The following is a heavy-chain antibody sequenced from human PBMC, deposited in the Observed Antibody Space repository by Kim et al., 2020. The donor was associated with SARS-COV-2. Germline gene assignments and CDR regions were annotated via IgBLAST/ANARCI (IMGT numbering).Heavy chain of an antibody. D-gene: IGHD3-10*01. Sequence: GGSLRLSCAASGFTSSTYAMSWVRQAPGKGLEWVSTISSSGESTNYADSVKGRFTISRDTSKNTLFLQMNSLRAEDTAVYYCANLWPQSSAALVYWGQGALVTVSS. J-gene: IGHJ4*02. V-gene: IGHV3-23*01. CDR3: ANLWPQSSAALVY. CDR2: ISSSGEST. CDR1: GFTSSTYA.